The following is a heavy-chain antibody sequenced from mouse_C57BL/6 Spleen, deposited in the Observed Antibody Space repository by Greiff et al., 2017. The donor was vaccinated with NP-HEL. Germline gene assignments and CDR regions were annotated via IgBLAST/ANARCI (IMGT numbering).Heavy chain of an antibody. D-gene: IGHD1-1*01. CDR1: GYTFTSYW. CDR2: IDPSDSET. V-gene: IGHV1-52*01. Sequence: VQLQQYGAELVRPGSSVKLSCKASGYTFTSYWMHWVKQRPIQGLEWIGNIDPSDSETHYNQKFKDKATLTVDKSSSTAYMQLSSLTSEDSAVYYCARGITTVVATNFDVWGTGTTVTVSS. J-gene: IGHJ1*03. CDR3: ARGITTVVATNFDV.